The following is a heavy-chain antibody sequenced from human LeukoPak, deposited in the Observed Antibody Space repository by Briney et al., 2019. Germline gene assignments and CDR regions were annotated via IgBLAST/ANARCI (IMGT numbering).Heavy chain of an antibody. J-gene: IGHJ4*02. CDR1: GGSISSYY. V-gene: IGHV4-59*01. D-gene: IGHD1-26*01. Sequence: SESLSLTCTVSGGSISSYYWSWIRQAPGKGLEWIGYIYNSGSTNYNPSLKSRVTISVDTSKNQFSLKLSSVTAADTAVYYCARDIEKWERLEYWGQGTLVTVSS. CDR2: IYNSGST. CDR3: ARDIEKWERLEY.